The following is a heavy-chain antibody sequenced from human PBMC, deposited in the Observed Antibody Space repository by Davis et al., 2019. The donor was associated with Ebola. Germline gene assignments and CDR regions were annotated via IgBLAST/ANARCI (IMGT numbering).Heavy chain of an antibody. J-gene: IGHJ6*02. CDR3: AKDSNYYYYGMDV. CDR2: ISSSGSTI. V-gene: IGHV3-11*01. CDR1: GFTFSDYY. Sequence: GESLKISCAASGFTFSDYYMSWIRQAPGKGLEWVSYISSSGSTIYYADSVKGRFTISRDNAKNSLYLQMNSLRAEDTALYYCAKDSNYYYYGMDVWGQGTTVTVSS.